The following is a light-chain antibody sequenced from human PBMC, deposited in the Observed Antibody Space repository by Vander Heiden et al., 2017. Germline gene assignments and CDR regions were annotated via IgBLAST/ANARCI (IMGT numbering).Light chain of an antibody. CDR2: AAS. CDR1: QTISSY. Sequence: IQMTQSPSSLSASVGDRVTIACRASQTISSYLNWYQQKPGKVPELLIYAASTRDSGVPARFSGSGSGTDFTLTISSPQPEDFATYYCQQSNTCPRTFGEGTKLEIK. V-gene: IGKV1-39*01. J-gene: IGKJ2*01. CDR3: QQSNTCPRT.